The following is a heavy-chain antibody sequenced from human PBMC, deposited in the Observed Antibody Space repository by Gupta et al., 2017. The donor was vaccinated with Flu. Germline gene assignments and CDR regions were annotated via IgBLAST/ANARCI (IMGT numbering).Heavy chain of an antibody. CDR3: ARTYYDTSGHLYNWFDP. CDR2: ISSNDEE. J-gene: IGHJ5*02. Sequence: LSDARMGVNWIRQPPGKALEWLAHISSNDEESYSTSLRNRLTISKDTSNSQVVLTLTNMDPADTATYYCARTYYDTSGHLYNWFDPWGPGTLVTVSS. CDR1: LSDARMG. V-gene: IGHV2-26*01. D-gene: IGHD3-22*01.